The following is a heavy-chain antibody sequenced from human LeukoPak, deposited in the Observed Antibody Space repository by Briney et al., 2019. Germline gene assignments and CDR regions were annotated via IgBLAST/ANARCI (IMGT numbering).Heavy chain of an antibody. CDR3: ARAEYYYDSSGYYPRYYNYYYMDV. D-gene: IGHD3-22*01. Sequence: GGSLRLSCAASGFTFSSYWMSWVRQAPGKGLEWVANIKQDGSEKYYVDSVKGRFTISRDNAKNSLYLQMNSLRAEDTAVFYCARAEYYYDSSGYYPRYYNYYYMDVWGQGTLVTVSS. V-gene: IGHV3-7*01. CDR2: IKQDGSEK. J-gene: IGHJ6*03. CDR1: GFTFSSYW.